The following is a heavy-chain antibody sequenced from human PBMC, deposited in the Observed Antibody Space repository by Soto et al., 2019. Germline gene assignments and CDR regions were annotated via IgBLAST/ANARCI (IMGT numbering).Heavy chain of an antibody. Sequence: LRLSCAVSGFSVSNTYMSWVRQAPGKGLEWVSVIYRGIATHYADSVKGRFTISRDNSKNTVYLQMNSLRAEDTAVYYCARDRSDSSRADSFDIWGQGTMVTVSS. D-gene: IGHD6-25*01. CDR2: IYRGIAT. CDR3: ARDRSDSSRADSFDI. CDR1: GFSVSNTY. V-gene: IGHV3-53*01. J-gene: IGHJ3*02.